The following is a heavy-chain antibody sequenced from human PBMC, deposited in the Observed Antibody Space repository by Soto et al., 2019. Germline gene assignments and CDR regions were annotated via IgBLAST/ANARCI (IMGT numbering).Heavy chain of an antibody. V-gene: IGHV4-59*01. Sequence: PSETLSLTCTVSGGSMSSNYWSWIRQSPGKGLEWIGFVYYGGTNYNPSFESRVTMSVDTPKNQFSLELNSVTAADTAVSYCVRYRGAFYFDHWGQGALVTV. J-gene: IGHJ4*02. CDR1: GGSMSSNY. CDR3: VRYRGAFYFDH. CDR2: VYYGGT. D-gene: IGHD3-16*01.